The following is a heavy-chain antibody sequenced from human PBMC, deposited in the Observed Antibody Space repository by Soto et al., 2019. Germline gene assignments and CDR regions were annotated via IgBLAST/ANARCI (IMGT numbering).Heavy chain of an antibody. D-gene: IGHD6-13*01. CDR3: AKDKEEQQLGSCMDV. V-gene: IGHV3-43*01. J-gene: IGHJ6*02. Sequence: VGSLRLSCAASGFTFDDYTMHWVRQAPGKGLEWVSLISWDGGSTYYADSVKGRFTISRDNSKNSLYLQMNSLRTEDTALYYCAKDKEEQQLGSCMDVWGQGTTVTVSS. CDR2: ISWDGGST. CDR1: GFTFDDYT.